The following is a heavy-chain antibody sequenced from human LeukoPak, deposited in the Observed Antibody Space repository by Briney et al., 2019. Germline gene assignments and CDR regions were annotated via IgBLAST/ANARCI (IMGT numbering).Heavy chain of an antibody. J-gene: IGHJ4*02. CDR1: GYTFTIYG. D-gene: IGHD4-23*01. CDR2: ISGYNGNT. Sequence: ASVKVSCKASGYTFTIYGINWVRQAPGQGLEWMGWISGYNGNTNYAQKFQGRVPMTTDTSTTTAYMELRSLTSDDTAVYYCARGDYGSNPDYWGQGTLVTVPS. CDR3: ARGDYGSNPDY. V-gene: IGHV1-18*01.